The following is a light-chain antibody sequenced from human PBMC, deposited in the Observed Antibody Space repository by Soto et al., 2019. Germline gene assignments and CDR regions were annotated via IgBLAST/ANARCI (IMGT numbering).Light chain of an antibody. J-gene: IGKJ1*01. CDR3: HQYGSSPGT. Sequence: VLTQSPGTLSLSPGERATLSCRATQSVTSNYLAWYQQKPGQAPSLLFFGASIRATGIQDRFSGSGSGTDFTLTISRLEPEDSAVYYCHQYGSSPGTFGQGTKVEIK. V-gene: IGKV3-20*01. CDR1: QSVTSNY. CDR2: GAS.